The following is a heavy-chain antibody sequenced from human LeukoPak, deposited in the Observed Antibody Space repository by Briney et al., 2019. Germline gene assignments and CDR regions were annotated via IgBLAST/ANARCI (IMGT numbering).Heavy chain of an antibody. Sequence: GGSLRLSCAASGFTFSDYYMSWIRQAPGKGLEWVSYISSSGSTIYYADSVKGRFTISRDNSKNTLYLQMNSLRAEDTAVYYCAKENEQWLPDYWGQGTLVTVSS. CDR3: AKENEQWLPDY. V-gene: IGHV3-11*01. J-gene: IGHJ4*02. CDR1: GFTFSDYY. CDR2: ISSSGSTI. D-gene: IGHD6-19*01.